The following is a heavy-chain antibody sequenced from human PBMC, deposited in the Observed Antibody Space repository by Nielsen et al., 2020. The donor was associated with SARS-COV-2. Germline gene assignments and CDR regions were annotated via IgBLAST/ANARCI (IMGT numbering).Heavy chain of an antibody. CDR1: GFTFSSYE. CDR2: ISGSGGST. V-gene: IGHV3-23*01. J-gene: IGHJ6*02. CDR3: AKADRFYFDSYYGLLV. Sequence: GESLKISCAASGFTFSSYEMNWVRQVPGKGLEWVSSISGSGGSTYYADSVKGRSAISRDNSKSTLYLQLNSLRAEDTAIYYCAKADRFYFDSYYGLLVWGQGTTVTVSS. D-gene: IGHD3-9*01.